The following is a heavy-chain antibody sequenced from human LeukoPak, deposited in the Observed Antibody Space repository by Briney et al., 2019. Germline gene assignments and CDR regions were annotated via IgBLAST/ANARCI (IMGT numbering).Heavy chain of an antibody. CDR1: GFTFSSYW. V-gene: IGHV3-7*01. CDR3: ARDSSGWYGVRRDYFDY. J-gene: IGHJ4*02. Sequence: GGSLRLSCAASGFTFSSYWMSWVRQAPGKGLEWVANIKQDGSEKYYVDSVKGRFTISRDNAKNSLYLQMNSLRAEDTAVYYCARDSSGWYGVRRDYFDYWGQGTLVTVSS. D-gene: IGHD6-19*01. CDR2: IKQDGSEK.